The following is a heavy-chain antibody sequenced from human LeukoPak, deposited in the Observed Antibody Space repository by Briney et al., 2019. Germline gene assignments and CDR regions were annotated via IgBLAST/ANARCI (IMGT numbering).Heavy chain of an antibody. V-gene: IGHV4-34*01. CDR3: ARGIKIPGIAAAGTHADTGYFDY. Sequence: SETLSVTCAVYGGSFSGYYWSWIRQPPGKGLEWIGEINHGGSTNYNPSLKSRVTISVDTSKNQFSLKLSSVTAADTAVYYCARGIKIPGIAAAGTHADTGYFDYWGQGTLVTVSS. J-gene: IGHJ4*02. D-gene: IGHD6-13*01. CDR1: GGSFSGYY. CDR2: INHGGST.